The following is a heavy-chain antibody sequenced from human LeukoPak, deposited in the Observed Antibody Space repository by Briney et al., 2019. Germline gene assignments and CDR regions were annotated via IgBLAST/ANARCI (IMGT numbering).Heavy chain of an antibody. CDR2: IYYSGST. J-gene: IGHJ3*02. CDR3: ARKNDFEI. V-gene: IGHV4-59*01. CDR1: GGSISSDH. D-gene: IGHD2/OR15-2a*01. Sequence: SETMSLTCSVSGGSISSDHWNWIRQPPGKGLEWIGCIYYSGSTYYNPSLKSRVTISVDMSKSQFSLRLTSVTAADTAVYYCARKNDFEIWGQGTLVTVSS.